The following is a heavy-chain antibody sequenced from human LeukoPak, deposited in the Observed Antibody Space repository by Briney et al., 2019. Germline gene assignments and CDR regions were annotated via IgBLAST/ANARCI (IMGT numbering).Heavy chain of an antibody. CDR2: ISGSDDST. CDR3: PEAKYYHFDS. D-gene: IGHD3-16*01. V-gene: IGHV3-23*01. CDR1: GFSFSSYG. J-gene: IGHJ4*02. Sequence: PGGSLTPSCLASGFSFSSYGMSWVRQAPGEWLEWVSSISGSDDSTYYAASVRGRFTITREVSKNTLFLQINSLRAEDTALYSCPEAKYYHFDSWGPGTLVTVSS.